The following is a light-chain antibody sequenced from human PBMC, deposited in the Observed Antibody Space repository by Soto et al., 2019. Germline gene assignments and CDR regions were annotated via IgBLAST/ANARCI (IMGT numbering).Light chain of an antibody. CDR1: QSVSSSY. J-gene: IGKJ4*02. CDR2: GAS. V-gene: IGKV3-20*01. Sequence: EIVLTQSPGTPSLSPGGRAHLSCRASQSVSSSYLAWYQQKPGQAPRLLSYGASSRATGIPDRFSGSGSGTDFTLTISRLEPEDLAVYYCQQYGSSPHTFGRGTKVDI. CDR3: QQYGSSPHT.